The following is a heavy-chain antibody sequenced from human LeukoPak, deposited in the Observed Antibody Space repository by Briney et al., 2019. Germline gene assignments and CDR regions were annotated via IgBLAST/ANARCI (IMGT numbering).Heavy chain of an antibody. D-gene: IGHD2-15*01. J-gene: IGHJ4*02. CDR1: GGSISSGDYY. V-gene: IGHV4-30-4*01. CDR2: IYYSGST. Sequence: PSETLSLTCTVSGGSISSGDYYWSWICQPPGKGLEWIGYIYYSGSTYYNPSLKSRVTISVDTSKNQFSLKLSSVTAADTAVYYCNGVVAATAIDYWGQGTLVTVSS. CDR3: NGVVAATAIDY.